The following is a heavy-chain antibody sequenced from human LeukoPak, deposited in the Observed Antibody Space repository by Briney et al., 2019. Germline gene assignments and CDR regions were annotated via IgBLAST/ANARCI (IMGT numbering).Heavy chain of an antibody. J-gene: IGHJ5*01. V-gene: IGHV4-59*08. CDR2: VYYSGST. Sequence: PSETLSLTCSVSGDSFSNYYWTWIRQPPGKGLEWIGYVYYSGSTNYNPSLKTRLHLSVDTSKNRFSLKLSSVTAADTAVYYCASSPRLTTSWFLFDSWGHGTLVTVSS. CDR1: GDSFSNYY. D-gene: IGHD2-2*01. CDR3: ASSPRLTTSWFLFDS.